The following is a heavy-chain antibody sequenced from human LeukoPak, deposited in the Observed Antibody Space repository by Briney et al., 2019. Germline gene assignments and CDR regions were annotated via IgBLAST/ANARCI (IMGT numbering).Heavy chain of an antibody. Sequence: PGRSLSLACAVSGFTFSSDAIGWVRHPPGKGLGWVSFISGSGGSTYYAASVKGRFTISRDNSKNTLYLQMNSLRAEDTAVYYCAARVLPDYYFDYWGQGTLVTVSS. J-gene: IGHJ4*02. CDR1: GFTFSSDA. CDR2: ISGSGGST. V-gene: IGHV3-23*01. D-gene: IGHD1-14*01. CDR3: AARVLPDYYFDY.